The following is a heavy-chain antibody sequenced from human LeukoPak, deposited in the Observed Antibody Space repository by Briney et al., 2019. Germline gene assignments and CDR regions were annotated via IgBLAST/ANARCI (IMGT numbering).Heavy chain of an antibody. Sequence: GGSLRLSCAASGFIFSNYVVSWVRQAPGKRLEWVSVISGSGGETNYAASVKGRFTISRDNSKNTLYLQMNSLRAEDTAVYHCTKAPGTATAARYFEYWGQGTLVTVSS. CDR2: ISGSGGET. CDR1: GFIFSNYV. J-gene: IGHJ4*02. CDR3: TKAPGTATAARYFEY. D-gene: IGHD1-1*01. V-gene: IGHV3-23*01.